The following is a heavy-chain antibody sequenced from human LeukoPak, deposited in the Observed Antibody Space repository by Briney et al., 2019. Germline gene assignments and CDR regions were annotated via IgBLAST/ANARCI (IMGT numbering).Heavy chain of an antibody. Sequence: PGGSLRLSCAASGFTVSGNYMSWVRQAPGKGLEWVSVIYSGGSTYYADSVKGRFTISRDNSKNTLYLQMNSLRAEDTAVYYCARGLDDFWSGYYLDYWGQGTLVTVSS. CDR3: ARGLDDFWSGYYLDY. D-gene: IGHD3-3*01. CDR1: GFTVSGNY. V-gene: IGHV3-53*01. J-gene: IGHJ4*02. CDR2: IYSGGST.